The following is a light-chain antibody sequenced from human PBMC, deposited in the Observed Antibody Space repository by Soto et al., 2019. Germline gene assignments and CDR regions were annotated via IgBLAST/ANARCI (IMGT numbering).Light chain of an antibody. Sequence: EIVLPQYQCTLSLSPGERATLSCRAIQSVSSRYLAWYQQKPGQAPRLLIYGASSRATGIPDRFSGSGSGTDFTLTISRLEPEDFAMYYCQQYGSSPLTFGGGTKVDIK. CDR2: GAS. CDR1: QSVSSRY. J-gene: IGKJ4*01. V-gene: IGKV3-20*01. CDR3: QQYGSSPLT.